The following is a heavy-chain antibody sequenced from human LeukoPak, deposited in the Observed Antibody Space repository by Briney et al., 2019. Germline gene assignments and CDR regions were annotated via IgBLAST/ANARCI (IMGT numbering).Heavy chain of an antibody. Sequence: QPGGSLRFSCAASGFTVSSNYMSWVRQAPGKGLEWVSVIYSGGSTYYADSVKGRFTISRDNSKNTLYLQMNSLRAEDTAVYYCARDRDYYDSSGYYDPPGWGQGTLVTVSS. J-gene: IGHJ4*02. CDR2: IYSGGST. D-gene: IGHD3-22*01. CDR1: GFTVSSNY. V-gene: IGHV3-66*01. CDR3: ARDRDYYDSSGYYDPPG.